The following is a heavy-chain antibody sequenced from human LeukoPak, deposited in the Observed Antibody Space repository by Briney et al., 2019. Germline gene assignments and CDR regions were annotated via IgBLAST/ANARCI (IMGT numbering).Heavy chain of an antibody. V-gene: IGHV3-30*02. CDR2: IRSDGSNT. CDR1: GFSFSSYG. J-gene: IGHJ4*02. CDR3: ARKGLPDY. Sequence: GGSLRLSCAASGFSFSSYGMHWVRQAPGKGLEWVAFIRSDGSNTYYADSVKGRFTISRDNSKNTLYLQMNSLRVEDTAVYYCARKGLPDYWGQGTLVTVSS.